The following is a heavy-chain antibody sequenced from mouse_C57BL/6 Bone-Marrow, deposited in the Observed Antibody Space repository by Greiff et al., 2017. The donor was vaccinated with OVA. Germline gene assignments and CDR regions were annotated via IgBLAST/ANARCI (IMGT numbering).Heavy chain of an antibody. CDR3: ARINYWYFDV. J-gene: IGHJ1*03. Sequence: EVQRVESGGGLVKPGGSLKLSCAASGFTFSDYGMHWVRHAPEKGLEWVAYISSGSSTIYYADTVKGRFTISRDNAKNTLFLQMTSLRSEDTAMYYCARINYWYFDVWGTGTTVTVSS. V-gene: IGHV5-17*01. CDR2: ISSGSSTI. CDR1: GFTFSDYG.